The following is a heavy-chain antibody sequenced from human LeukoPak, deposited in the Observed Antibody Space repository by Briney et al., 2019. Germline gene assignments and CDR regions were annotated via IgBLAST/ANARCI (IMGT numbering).Heavy chain of an antibody. CDR3: AKDRGNYGYYYYYMDV. V-gene: IGHV3-30*02. CDR1: GFTFSSYG. J-gene: IGHJ6*03. CDR2: IRYVGSNK. Sequence: GGSLRLSCAASGFTFSSYGMHWVRQAPGKGLEWVAFIRYVGSNKYYADSVKGRFTISRDNSKNTLYLQMNSLRAEDTAVYYCAKDRGNYGYYYYYMDVWGKGTTVTVSS. D-gene: IGHD3-10*01.